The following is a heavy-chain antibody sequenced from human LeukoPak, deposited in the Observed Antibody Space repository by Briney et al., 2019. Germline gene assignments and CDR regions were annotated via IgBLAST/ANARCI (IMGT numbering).Heavy chain of an antibody. CDR3: ARVSREDTAMVNYFDY. CDR2: IYYSGST. V-gene: IGHV4-30-4*08. J-gene: IGHJ4*02. Sequence: SETLSLTCTVSGGSISSGDYDWSWIRQPPGKGLEWIGYIYYSGSTYYNPSLKSRVTISVDTSKNQFSLKLSSVTAADTAVYYCARVSREDTAMVNYFDYWGQGTLVTVSS. D-gene: IGHD5-18*01. CDR1: GGSISSGDYD.